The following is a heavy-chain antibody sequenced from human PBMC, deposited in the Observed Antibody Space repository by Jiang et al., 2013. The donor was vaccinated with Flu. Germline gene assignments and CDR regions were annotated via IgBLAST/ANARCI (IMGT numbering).Heavy chain of an antibody. CDR2: INHSGST. D-gene: IGHD3-3*01. CDR3: ARRRNITIFGKYYYYMDV. CDR1: GGSFSGYY. V-gene: IGHV4-34*01. J-gene: IGHJ6*03. Sequence: LLKPSETLSLTCAVYGGSFSGYYWSWIRQPPGKGLEWIGEINHSGSTNYNPSLKSRVTISVDTSKNQFSLKLSSVTAADTAVYYCARRRNITIFGKYYYYMDVWGKGTTVTVSS.